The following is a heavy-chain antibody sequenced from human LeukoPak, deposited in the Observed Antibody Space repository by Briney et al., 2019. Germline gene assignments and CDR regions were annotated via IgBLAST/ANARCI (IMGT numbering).Heavy chain of an antibody. D-gene: IGHD4-17*01. CDR2: IYYSGST. CDR3: ARMTTVTTNYFDY. V-gene: IGHV4-39*07. Sequence: SETLSLTCTVSGGSISSDSYYWGWIRQPPGKGLEWIGSIYYSGSTYYNPSLKSRVTISVDTSKNQFSLKLSSVTAADTAVYYCARMTTVTTNYFDYWGQGTLVTVSS. J-gene: IGHJ4*02. CDR1: GGSISSDSYY.